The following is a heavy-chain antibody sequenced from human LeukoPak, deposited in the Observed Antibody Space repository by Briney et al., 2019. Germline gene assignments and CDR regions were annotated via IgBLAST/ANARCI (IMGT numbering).Heavy chain of an antibody. V-gene: IGHV1-8*01. CDR2: MNPNSGNT. CDR3: ATDSSGYNWFDH. J-gene: IGHJ5*02. CDR1: GYTFTSYD. D-gene: IGHD6-19*01. Sequence: AASVKVSCKASGYTFTSYDINWVRQATGQGLEWMGWMNPNSGNTGYAQKFQGRGTMTRNTSISTAYMELSSLRSEDTAVYYCATDSSGYNWFDHWGQGTLVTVSS.